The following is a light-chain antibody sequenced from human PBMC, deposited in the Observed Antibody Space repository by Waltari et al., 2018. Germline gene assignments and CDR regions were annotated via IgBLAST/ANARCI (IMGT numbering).Light chain of an antibody. V-gene: IGLV2-11*01. J-gene: IGLJ2*01. CDR3: CSYAGRYTSV. CDR1: NSDVGAYNY. CDR2: DVD. Sequence: QSALTQPRSVSGSPGQSLTLSCTGTNSDVGAYNYVSWYQQRPGKPPKLVIYDVDNRPPGVPDRFSGSKAGNTASLTISGLQADDEADYYCCSYAGRYTSVFGGGTKVTVL.